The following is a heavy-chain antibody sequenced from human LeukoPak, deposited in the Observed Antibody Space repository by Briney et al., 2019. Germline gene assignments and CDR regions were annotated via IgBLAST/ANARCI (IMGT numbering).Heavy chain of an antibody. Sequence: PGGSLRLSCAASGSTFSSLWMSWVSPAPGKGREWVANIKQDGSEKYYVDSVKDRFTSSRENAKNSLYLQMNRLRAEGTAVYYWARSPESGYYDSSGYSFDYWGQGTLVTVSS. J-gene: IGHJ4*02. V-gene: IGHV3-7*01. D-gene: IGHD3-22*01. CDR3: ARSPESGYYDSSGYSFDY. CDR2: IKQDGSEK. CDR1: GSTFSSLW.